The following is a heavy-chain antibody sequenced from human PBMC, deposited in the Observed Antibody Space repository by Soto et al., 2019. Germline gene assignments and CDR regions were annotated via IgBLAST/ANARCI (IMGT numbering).Heavy chain of an antibody. J-gene: IGHJ4*02. V-gene: IGHV3-72*01. CDR2: TRNKANSYTT. CDR1: GFTFSDHY. D-gene: IGHD3-22*01. Sequence: GGSLSLSCAASGFTFSDHYMDWVRQAPGKGLEWVGRTRNKANSYTTEYAASVKGRFTISRDDPKNSLYLQMNSLKTEDTAVYYCARVAGLVMIDYWGQGTLVTVSS. CDR3: ARVAGLVMIDY.